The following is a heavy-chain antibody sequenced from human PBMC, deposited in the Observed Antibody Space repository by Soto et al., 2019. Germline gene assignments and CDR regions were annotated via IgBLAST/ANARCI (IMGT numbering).Heavy chain of an antibody. V-gene: IGHV1-2*04. CDR2: INPNSGGT. J-gene: IGHJ4*02. CDR3: ARVAGDGYNWYYFDY. D-gene: IGHD5-12*01. Sequence: APVKVSCKASGYTFTGYYMHWVRQAPGQGLEWMGWINPNSGGTNYAQKFQGWVTMTRDTSISTAYMELSSLRSEDTAVYYCARVAGDGYNWYYFDYWGQGTLVTVSS. CDR1: GYTFTGYY.